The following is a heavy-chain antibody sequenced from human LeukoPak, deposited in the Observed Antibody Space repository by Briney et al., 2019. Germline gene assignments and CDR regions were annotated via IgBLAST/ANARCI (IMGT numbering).Heavy chain of an antibody. Sequence: VASVKVSCKASGGTFSSYAISWVRQAPGQGLEWMGGIIPIFGTANYAQKFQGRVTITTDESTSTAYMELSSLRSEDTAVYYCASGRDYSGSYYFDYWGQGTLVTVSS. J-gene: IGHJ4*02. CDR3: ASGRDYSGSYYFDY. CDR1: GGTFSSYA. D-gene: IGHD1-26*01. V-gene: IGHV1-69*05. CDR2: IIPIFGTA.